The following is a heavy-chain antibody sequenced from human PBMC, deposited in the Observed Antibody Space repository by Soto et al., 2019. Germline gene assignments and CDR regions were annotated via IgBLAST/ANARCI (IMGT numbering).Heavy chain of an antibody. CDR2: ISTFNGKT. Sequence: QVQLVQSGGDVKTPGASVKVSCTTFRYTFTSHGIAWVRQAPGQGLEGRGWISTFNGKTDYAQKFQGRVTMTADTLTSTVHMELRSLRSDDTAVYYCARLLTEGATFREDAFDLWGQGTKVTVSS. CDR1: RYTFTSHG. CDR3: ARLLTEGATFREDAFDL. V-gene: IGHV1-18*01. J-gene: IGHJ3*01. D-gene: IGHD1-26*01.